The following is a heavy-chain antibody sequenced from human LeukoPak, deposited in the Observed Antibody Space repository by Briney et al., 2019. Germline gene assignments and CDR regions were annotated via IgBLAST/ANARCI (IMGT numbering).Heavy chain of an antibody. CDR2: INPNSGGT. CDR1: GYTFTGYY. J-gene: IGHJ6*03. Sequence: ASVKVSCKASGYTFTGYYMNWVRQAPGQGLEWMGWINPNSGGTNYAQKFQGRVTMTRDTSISTAYMELSRLRSDDTAVYYCASLGTQPSKGFLEWLSPSDYYYYMDVWGKGTTVTVSS. V-gene: IGHV1-2*02. CDR3: ASLGTQPSKGFLEWLSPSDYYYYMDV. D-gene: IGHD3-3*01.